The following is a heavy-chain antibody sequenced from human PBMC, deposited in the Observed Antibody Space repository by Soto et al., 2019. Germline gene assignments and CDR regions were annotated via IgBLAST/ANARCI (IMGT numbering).Heavy chain of an antibody. Sequence: QVQLVQSGTEVKTPGASVKVSCKTSGYTFTKYDISWVRQAPGQGLEWMGLISPNSGRANYAQKLQGRVTMTTDTFSSTGYMELRSPRPDDTAVYYCVRQYYDFWTDFPDFDYWGQGTLVTVSS. J-gene: IGHJ4*02. V-gene: IGHV1-18*01. CDR3: VRQYYDFWTDFPDFDY. CDR1: GYTFTKYD. D-gene: IGHD3-3*01. CDR2: ISPNSGRA.